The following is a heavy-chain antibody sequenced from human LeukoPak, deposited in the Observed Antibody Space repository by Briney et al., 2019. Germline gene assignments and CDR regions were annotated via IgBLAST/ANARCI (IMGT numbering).Heavy chain of an antibody. CDR2: ISYDGSNK. J-gene: IGHJ3*02. CDR3: AGEYSYGYDAFDI. V-gene: IGHV3-30*03. D-gene: IGHD5-18*01. Sequence: GRSLRLSCAASGFTFSSYGMHWVRQAPGKGLEWVAVISYDGSNKYYADSVKGRFTISRDNSKNTLYLQMNSLRAEDTAVYYCAGEYSYGYDAFDIWGLGTLVTVSS. CDR1: GFTFSSYG.